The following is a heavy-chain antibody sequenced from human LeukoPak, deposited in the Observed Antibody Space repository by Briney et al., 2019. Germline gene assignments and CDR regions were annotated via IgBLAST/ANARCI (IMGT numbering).Heavy chain of an antibody. CDR3: ARSAR. J-gene: IGHJ4*02. V-gene: IGHV3-7*01. CDR1: GFTSCTSW. Sequence: GGSLRLSCAASGFTSCTSWMSWVRQAPGEGLEWVANINQDGSAQYYVDSVKGRFTISRDNAKSSLYLQMNSLRAEDTAVYYCARSARWGQGTLVTVSS. CDR2: INQDGSAQ.